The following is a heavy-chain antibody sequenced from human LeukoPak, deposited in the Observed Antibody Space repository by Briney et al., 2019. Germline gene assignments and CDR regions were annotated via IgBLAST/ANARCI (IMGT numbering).Heavy chain of an antibody. J-gene: IGHJ4*02. CDR3: AKDGGYSNNWYGVDY. CDR2: ISGDGGST. Sequence: PGGSLRLSCAASGFTFHDYAMHWVRQAPGKGLEWVSVISGDGGSTYYADSVKGRFTISRDNSKNSLYLQMNSLRTEDTALYYCAKDGGYSNNWYGVDYWGQGTLVTVSS. CDR1: GFTFHDYA. V-gene: IGHV3-43*02. D-gene: IGHD6-13*01.